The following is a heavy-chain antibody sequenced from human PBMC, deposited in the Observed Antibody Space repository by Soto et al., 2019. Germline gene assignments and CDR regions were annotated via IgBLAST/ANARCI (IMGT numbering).Heavy chain of an antibody. V-gene: IGHV3-23*01. Sequence: VQLLESGGGLVEPGGSLSFSCAASGFTFSSYAMWWVRQAPGKGLECVSAISGGGETTYYADTVKGRFTISRDNSTNTLYLQMNSLTAEDTAVYYCSFNSGSGIYYFDYWGQGTLVTVSS. CDR2: ISGGGETT. J-gene: IGHJ4*02. CDR3: SFNSGSGIYYFDY. D-gene: IGHD3-10*01. CDR1: GFTFSSYA.